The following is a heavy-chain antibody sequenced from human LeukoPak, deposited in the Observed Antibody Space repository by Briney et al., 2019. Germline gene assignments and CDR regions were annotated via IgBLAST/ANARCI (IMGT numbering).Heavy chain of an antibody. CDR1: GFTFSSYA. CDR2: ISGSGGST. Sequence: GGSLRLSCAASGFTFSSYAMSWVRQSPGKGLEWGSAISGSGGSTYYADSVKGRFTISRDNSKNTLYLQMNRLRAEDTAVYYCATIVVVTARFDYWGQGTLVTVSS. D-gene: IGHD2-21*02. V-gene: IGHV3-23*01. J-gene: IGHJ4*02. CDR3: ATIVVVTARFDY.